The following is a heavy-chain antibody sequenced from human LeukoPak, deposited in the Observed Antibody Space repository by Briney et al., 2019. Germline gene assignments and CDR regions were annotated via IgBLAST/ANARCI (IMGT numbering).Heavy chain of an antibody. CDR1: GYTFTAYY. CDR2: INPNSGDT. J-gene: IGHJ4*02. Sequence: ASVKVPCKASGYTFTAYYIHWVRQAPGQGLEWMAFINPNSGDTYSAPQFQGRVTMTRDTSISTASMELSWLSSDDTAVYYCATGVATAFTYWGQGTLVTVSS. D-gene: IGHD5-18*01. CDR3: ATGVATAFTY. V-gene: IGHV1-2*02.